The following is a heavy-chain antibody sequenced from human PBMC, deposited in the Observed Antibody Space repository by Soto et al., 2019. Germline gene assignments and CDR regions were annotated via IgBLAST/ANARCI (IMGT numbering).Heavy chain of an antibody. CDR3: ARGERGGSGSPASYYYSGLDV. V-gene: IGHV3-23*01. CDR2: VSAGGDMT. J-gene: IGHJ6*02. Sequence: DVQLLESGGDLVQPGGSLRLSCAASGFTFSSYAMSWVRQAPGKGLEWVSSVSAGGDMTYYSDSVKGRFTISRDKSNNALFLQMHSLRAEDTALYYCARGERGGSGSPASYYYSGLDVWGQGTTVNVSS. CDR1: GFTFSSYA. D-gene: IGHD3-10*01.